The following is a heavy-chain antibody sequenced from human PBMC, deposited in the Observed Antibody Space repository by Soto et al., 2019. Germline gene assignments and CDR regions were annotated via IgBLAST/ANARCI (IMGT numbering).Heavy chain of an antibody. Sequence: PSETLSLTCTVSSSSISSYYWSWIRQPPGKGLEGIGYIYYSGSTNYNPSLKSRVTISVDTSKNQFSLKLSSVTAADTAVYYCAREDLDIVATRLGWFDPWGQGTLVTVSS. CDR3: AREDLDIVATRLGWFDP. D-gene: IGHD5-12*01. J-gene: IGHJ5*02. CDR2: IYYSGST. CDR1: SSSISSYY. V-gene: IGHV4-59*01.